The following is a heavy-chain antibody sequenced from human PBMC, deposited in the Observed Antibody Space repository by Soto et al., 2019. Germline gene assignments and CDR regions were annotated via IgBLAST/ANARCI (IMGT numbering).Heavy chain of an antibody. V-gene: IGHV3-30*18. CDR3: AKEYYDILTGYYSHYLDY. CDR1: GFTFSSYG. Sequence: PGGSLRLSCAASGFTFSSYGMHWVRQAPGKGLEWVAVISYDGSNKYYADSVKGRFTISRDNSKNTLYLQMNSLRAEDTAVYYCAKEYYDILTGYYSHYLDYTGQGTLVTVSS. D-gene: IGHD3-9*01. CDR2: ISYDGSNK. J-gene: IGHJ4*02.